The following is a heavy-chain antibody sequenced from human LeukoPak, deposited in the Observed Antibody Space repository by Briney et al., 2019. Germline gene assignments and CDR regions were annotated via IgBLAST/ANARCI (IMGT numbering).Heavy chain of an antibody. V-gene: IGHV3-43*01. CDR2: IRWDGRST. CDR3: AKGDTAMDTTLEY. J-gene: IGHJ4*02. Sequence: PGGSLRLSCAASGFTFDDYTMHWVRQAPGEGLEWVSLIRWDGRSTYYADSVKGRFTVSRDNSKNSLYLQMNSLITEDTALYYCAKGDTAMDTTLEYWGQGTLVTVSS. CDR1: GFTFDDYT. D-gene: IGHD5-18*01.